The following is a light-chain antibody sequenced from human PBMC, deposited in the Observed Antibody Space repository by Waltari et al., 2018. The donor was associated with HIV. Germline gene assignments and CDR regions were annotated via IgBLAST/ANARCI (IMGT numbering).Light chain of an antibody. J-gene: IGLJ3*02. CDR1: SSNIGSHT. V-gene: IGLV1-44*01. CDR3: AAWDDSLNGPV. CDR2: SNN. Sequence: QSVLTQPPSASGTPGQRVTISCSGSSSNIGSHTVNWYQQLPGTAPKLLIYSNNQRPSGVPDRFSGSKSGTSASLAISGLQSEDEAEYYCAAWDDSLNGPVFGGGTKLTVL.